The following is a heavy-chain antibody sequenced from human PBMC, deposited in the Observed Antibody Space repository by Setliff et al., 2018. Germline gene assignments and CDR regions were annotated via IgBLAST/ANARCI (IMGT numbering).Heavy chain of an antibody. V-gene: IGHV4-61*09. J-gene: IGHJ4*02. Sequence: LSLTCTVSDGSLYSGNYYWTWIRQPAGKALEWIGHIHGTEGTHYNPSLESRVTISRDKSPNQLSLMLRSVTAADTALYYCARGYYNGRGYYYLPCSFDSWGRGIVVTVSS. CDR2: IHGTEGT. CDR1: DGSLYSGNYY. CDR3: ARGYYNGRGYYYLPCSFDS. D-gene: IGHD3-10*01.